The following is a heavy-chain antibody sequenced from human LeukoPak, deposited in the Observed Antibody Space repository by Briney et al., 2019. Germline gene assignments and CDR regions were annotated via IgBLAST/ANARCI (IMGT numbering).Heavy chain of an antibody. J-gene: IGHJ4*02. CDR1: GFTFSGSA. CDR2: IRSKPNSYAT. Sequence: TGGSLRLSCAASGFTFSGSAIPWVRQASGKGLEWVGRIRSKPNSYATEYGASVKGRFTISRDDSKNTAYLQMNSLRAEDTAVYYCARERFVEMATIYYFDYWGQGTLVTVSS. D-gene: IGHD5-24*01. V-gene: IGHV3-73*01. CDR3: ARERFVEMATIYYFDY.